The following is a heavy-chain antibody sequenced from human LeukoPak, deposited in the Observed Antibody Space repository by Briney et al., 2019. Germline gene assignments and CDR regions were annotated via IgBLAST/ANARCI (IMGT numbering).Heavy chain of an antibody. V-gene: IGHV3-72*01. CDR2: IKNKANSYST. CDR3: TRVRLGVATQYFDY. Sequence: TGGSLRLSCAASGFTFSDHYMDWVRLAPGKGLEWVGRIKNKANSYSTEYAASVKGRFTISRDDSKNSLYLQMNSLRSEDTALYYCTRVRLGVATQYFDYWGQGTLVTVSS. D-gene: IGHD1-26*01. CDR1: GFTFSDHY. J-gene: IGHJ4*02.